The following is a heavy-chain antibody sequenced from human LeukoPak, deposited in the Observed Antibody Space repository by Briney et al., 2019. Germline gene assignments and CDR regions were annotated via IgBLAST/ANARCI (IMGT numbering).Heavy chain of an antibody. CDR2: ISWNSGSI. CDR3: AKDRSSGYYKGAMVY. V-gene: IGHV3-9*01. D-gene: IGHD3-22*01. Sequence: GGSLRLSCAASGFTFDDYAMHWVRQAPGKGLEWVSGISWNSGSIGYADSVKGRFTISRDNAKNSLYLQMNSLRAEDTALYYCAKDRSSGYYKGAMVYWGQGTLVTVSS. CDR1: GFTFDDYA. J-gene: IGHJ4*02.